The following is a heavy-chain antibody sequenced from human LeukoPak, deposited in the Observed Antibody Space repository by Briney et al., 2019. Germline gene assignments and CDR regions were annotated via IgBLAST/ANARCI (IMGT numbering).Heavy chain of an antibody. D-gene: IGHD6-13*01. CDR1: GGSISSSRYY. CDR3: ARVTGYVMEDYFDY. V-gene: IGHV4-39*07. CDR2: IYYSGST. Sequence: SPSETLSLTCTVSGGSISSSRYYWGWIRQPPGKGPEWIGSIYYSGSTYYDPSLKSRVTISVDTSKNQFSLKLSSVTAADTAVYYCARVTGYVMEDYFDYWGQGTLVTVSS. J-gene: IGHJ4*02.